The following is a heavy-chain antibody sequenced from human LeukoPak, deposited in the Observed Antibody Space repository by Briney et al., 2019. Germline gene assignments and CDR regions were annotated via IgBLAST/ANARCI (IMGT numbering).Heavy chain of an antibody. CDR2: IYYSGST. V-gene: IGHV4-59*01. Sequence: KPGGSLRLSCAASGFTFSSYWMSWIRQPPGKGLEWIGYIYYSGSTNYKSSLKSRVTISVDTSKNQFSLKLSSVTAADTAVYYCARTTEGGYSNGYFYYYYMDVWGKGTTVTISS. CDR1: GFTFSSYW. D-gene: IGHD4-11*01. J-gene: IGHJ6*03. CDR3: ARTTEGGYSNGYFYYYYMDV.